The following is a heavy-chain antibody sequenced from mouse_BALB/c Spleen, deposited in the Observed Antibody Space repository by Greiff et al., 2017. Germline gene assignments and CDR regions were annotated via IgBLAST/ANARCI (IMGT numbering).Heavy chain of an antibody. V-gene: IGHV14-3*02. CDR2: IDPANGNT. CDR1: GFNIKDNY. CDR3: ASLYDYDGGWFAY. Sequence: VQLQQSGAELVKPGASVKLSCTASGFNIKDNYMHWVKQRPEQGLEWIGRIDPANGNTKYDPKFQGKATITADTSSNTAYLQLSSLTSEDTAVYYCASLYDYDGGWFAYWGQGTLGTVSA. J-gene: IGHJ3*01. D-gene: IGHD2-4*01.